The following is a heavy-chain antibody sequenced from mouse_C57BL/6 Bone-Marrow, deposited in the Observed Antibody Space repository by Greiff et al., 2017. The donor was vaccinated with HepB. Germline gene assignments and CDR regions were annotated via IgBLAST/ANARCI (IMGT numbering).Heavy chain of an antibody. CDR1: GFTFSNYW. CDR2: IRLKSDNYAT. D-gene: IGHD1-1*01. Sequence: EVKLEESGGGLVQPGGSMKLSCVASGFTFSNYWMNWVRQSPEKGLEWVAQIRLKSDNYATHYAESVKGRFTISRDDSKSSVYLQMNNLRAEDTGIYYCTSIYYYGSSPHYYAMDYWGQGTSVTVSS. J-gene: IGHJ4*01. V-gene: IGHV6-3*01. CDR3: TSIYYYGSSPHYYAMDY.